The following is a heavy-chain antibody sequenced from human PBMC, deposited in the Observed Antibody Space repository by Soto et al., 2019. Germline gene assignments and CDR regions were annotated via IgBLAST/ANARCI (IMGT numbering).Heavy chain of an antibody. V-gene: IGHV3-11*01. CDR1: GFIFSDYY. CDR3: ARGNRGFGFWFDC. J-gene: IGHJ5*01. CDR2: ISSSGITI. D-gene: IGHD3-16*01. Sequence: GGSLRLSCAASGFIFSDYYMTWIRQAPGKGLEWASHISSSGITISYADSVKGGLTISRDNANNSLYLQMNSLRADDTAVYYCARGNRGFGFWFDCWGQGTPVTVSS.